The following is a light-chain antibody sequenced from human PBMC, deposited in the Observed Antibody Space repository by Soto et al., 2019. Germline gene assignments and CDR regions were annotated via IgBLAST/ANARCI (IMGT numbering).Light chain of an antibody. CDR3: QQYGSSPLT. CDR1: QNIHSF. CDR2: GGS. J-gene: IGKJ1*01. V-gene: IGKV1-39*01. Sequence: DIQMTQSPSSLAASVGERVTITCRASQNIHSFLNWYQQKPGKAPQVLIYGGSALQSGVPSRFSGSGSGTDFTLTISSLQPEDFAVYYCQQYGSSPLTFGQGTKVEVK.